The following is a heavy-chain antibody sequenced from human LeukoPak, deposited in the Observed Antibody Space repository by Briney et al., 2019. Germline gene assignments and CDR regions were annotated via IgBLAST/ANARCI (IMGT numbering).Heavy chain of an antibody. V-gene: IGHV6-1*01. Sequence: SQTLSLTCAISGDSVSSNSAAWNWVRQSPSRGLEWLGRTYYRSKWYNDYAVSVKSRITINPDTSKNQFSLQLNSVTPEDTAVYYCARDQSTGAGTWYAFDIWGQGTMVTVSS. CDR1: GDSVSSNSAA. CDR3: ARDQSTGAGTWYAFDI. CDR2: TYYRSKWYN. J-gene: IGHJ3*02. D-gene: IGHD6-19*01.